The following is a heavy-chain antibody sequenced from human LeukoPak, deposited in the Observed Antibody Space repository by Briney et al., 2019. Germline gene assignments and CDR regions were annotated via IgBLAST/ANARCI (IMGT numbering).Heavy chain of an antibody. Sequence: GASVKVSCKASGYTFTGYYMHWVRQAPGQGLEWMGWINPNSGGTNYAQKFQGRVTMTRDTSISTAYMELSRLRSDDTAVYYRARVGGYCSSTSCPNRFDPWGQGTLVTVSS. CDR3: ARVGGYCSSTSCPNRFDP. CDR2: INPNSGGT. D-gene: IGHD2-2*01. CDR1: GYTFTGYY. V-gene: IGHV1-2*02. J-gene: IGHJ5*02.